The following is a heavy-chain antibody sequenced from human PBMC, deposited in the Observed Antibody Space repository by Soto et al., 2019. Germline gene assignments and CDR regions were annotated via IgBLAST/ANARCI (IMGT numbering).Heavy chain of an antibody. CDR2: INHSGST. CDR1: GGSFSGYY. V-gene: IGHV4-34*01. J-gene: IGHJ6*02. D-gene: IGHD6-25*01. Sequence: QVQLQQWGAGLLKPSETLSLTCAVYGGSFSGYYWSWIRQPPGKGLEWIGDINHSGSTNYNPSLKSRVTISVDTSKNQFSLKLSSVTAADTAVYYCARVKAAGSIPYYYYGMDVWGQGTTVTVSS. CDR3: ARVKAAGSIPYYYYGMDV.